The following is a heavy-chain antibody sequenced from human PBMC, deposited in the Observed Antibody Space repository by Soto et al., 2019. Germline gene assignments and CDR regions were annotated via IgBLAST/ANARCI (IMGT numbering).Heavy chain of an antibody. CDR3: ARYYCTSSTCYYFDY. CDR1: GGSINGYY. Sequence: QVQLQESGPGLVKPSETLSLTCTVSGGSINGYYWSWIRQPPGKGLEWIGYIYYSGSSNYNPSLKSRVTMSVDMSKNQFSLKLNSVTAADTAVYYCARYYCTSSTCYYFDYWGQGTLVTVSS. V-gene: IGHV4-59*01. D-gene: IGHD2-2*01. J-gene: IGHJ4*02. CDR2: IYYSGSS.